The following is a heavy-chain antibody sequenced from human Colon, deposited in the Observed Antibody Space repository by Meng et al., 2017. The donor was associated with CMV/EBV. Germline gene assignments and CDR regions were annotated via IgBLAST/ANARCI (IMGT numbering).Heavy chain of an antibody. CDR3: ERVGGWIGSSSIFGWFDP. V-gene: IGHV1-2*02. CDR2: INSNTGAK. D-gene: IGHD6-6*01. CDR1: GYTFTDCS. Sequence: VWLVQVGAQVKIPGAAVKVSCKGSGYTFTDCSIHWVRQAPGQGLEWMGLINSNTGAKKYAQKFQNRITITRDTSINTVYMQLSGLRSDDTAVYYCERVGGWIGSSSIFGWFDPWGQGTLVTVSS. J-gene: IGHJ5*02.